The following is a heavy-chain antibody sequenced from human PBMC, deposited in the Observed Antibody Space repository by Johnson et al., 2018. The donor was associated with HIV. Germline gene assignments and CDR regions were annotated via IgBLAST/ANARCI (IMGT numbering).Heavy chain of an antibody. V-gene: IGHV3-30*04. J-gene: IGHJ3*02. CDR2: ISYDGSNK. Sequence: VQLVESGGGVVQPWRSLRLSCAASGFTFSSYAMHWVRQAPGKGLEWVAVISYDGSNKYYADSVKGRFTISRDNSKNTLYLQMNSLRAEDTAVYYCARDRGAGSSGAFDIWGQGTMVTVSS. CDR3: ARDRGAGSSGAFDI. D-gene: IGHD6-6*01. CDR1: GFTFSSYA.